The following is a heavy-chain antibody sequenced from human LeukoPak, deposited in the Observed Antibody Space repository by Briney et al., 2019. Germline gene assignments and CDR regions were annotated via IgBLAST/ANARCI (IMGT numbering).Heavy chain of an antibody. V-gene: IGHV4-39*01. Sequence: SETLSLACSVSGDSVSRSDSYWDWIRQPPGKGLEWIGTIYYSGRTYYSPSLKSRVTMSVDPSNNQFSLNLRSVTAADTALYYCARRRYYDGSGYLEWGQGTLLSVSS. J-gene: IGHJ1*01. CDR2: IYYSGRT. CDR3: ARRRYYDGSGYLE. D-gene: IGHD3-22*01. CDR1: GDSVSRSDSY.